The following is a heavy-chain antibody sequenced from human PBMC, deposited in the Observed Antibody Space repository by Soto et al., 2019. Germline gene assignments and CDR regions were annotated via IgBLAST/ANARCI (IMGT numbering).Heavy chain of an antibody. V-gene: IGHV4-31*03. Sequence: PSETLSLTCTVSGGSISSGGYYWSWIRQHPGKGLERIGYIYYSGSTYYNPSLKSRVTISVDTSKNQFSLKLSSVTAADTAVYYCARYSTYYYDSSGYYHPKSPDYWGQGTLVTVSS. D-gene: IGHD3-22*01. CDR3: ARYSTYYYDSSGYYHPKSPDY. J-gene: IGHJ4*02. CDR1: GGSISSGGYY. CDR2: IYYSGST.